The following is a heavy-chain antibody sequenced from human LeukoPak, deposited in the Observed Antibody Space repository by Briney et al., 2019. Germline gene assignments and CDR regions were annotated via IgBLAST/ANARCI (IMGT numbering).Heavy chain of an antibody. J-gene: IGHJ6*02. V-gene: IGHV4-59*08. CDR3: ARLTSTFYYSMDV. CDR2: IQNSAIYRAKI. CDR1: GGSISSFY. D-gene: IGHD2/OR15-2a*01. Sequence: SETLSLTCAVSGGSISSFYWTWIRQPPGKGLEWVGYIQNSAIYRAKIKSSPSLQSRVSLSIDTSKHQVSLTVNSVAAADTAVYYCARLTSTFYYSMDVWGPGTAVTVSS.